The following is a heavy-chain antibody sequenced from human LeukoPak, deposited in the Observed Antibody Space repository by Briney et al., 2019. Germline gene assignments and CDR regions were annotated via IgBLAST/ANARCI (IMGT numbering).Heavy chain of an antibody. J-gene: IGHJ4*02. Sequence: GGSLRLSCAAFGFTFSDYYMSWIRQAPGKGLEWVSYISKSGSDTNFADSVKGRFTISRDNAKNSLYLQMNSLRAEDTAVYYCARVGATGTADYWGQGTLVTVS. CDR2: ISKSGSDT. V-gene: IGHV3-11*06. D-gene: IGHD1-1*01. CDR1: GFTFSDYY. CDR3: ARVGATGTADY.